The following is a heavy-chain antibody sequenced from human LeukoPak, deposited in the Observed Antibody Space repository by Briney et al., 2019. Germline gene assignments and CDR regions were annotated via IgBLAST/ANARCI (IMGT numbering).Heavy chain of an antibody. Sequence: PGGSLRLSCAASGFTFSSYAMSWVRQAPGKGLEWVSAISGSGGSTYYADSVKGRFTISRDNSKNTLYLQMNSLRAEDTAVYYCARVRYDSRKEFDYWGQGTLVTVSS. D-gene: IGHD3-22*01. CDR3: ARVRYDSRKEFDY. J-gene: IGHJ4*02. V-gene: IGHV3-23*01. CDR2: ISGSGGST. CDR1: GFTFSSYA.